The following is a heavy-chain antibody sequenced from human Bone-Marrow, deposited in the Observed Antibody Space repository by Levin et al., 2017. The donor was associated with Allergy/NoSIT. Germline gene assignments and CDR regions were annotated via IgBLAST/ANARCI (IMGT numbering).Heavy chain of an antibody. CDR3: AREDSDYGDYESFGAFDV. CDR1: GFSVSRNF. J-gene: IGHJ3*01. Sequence: TGGSLRLSCAASGFSVSRNFMSWVRQAPGKGLEWVSVIYTADNTYYADSVKGRFTISRDNSKNRVFLQMNSLRAEDTALYYCAREDSDYGDYESFGAFDVWGRGTMVTVSS. D-gene: IGHD4-17*01. V-gene: IGHV3-53*01. CDR2: IYTADNT.